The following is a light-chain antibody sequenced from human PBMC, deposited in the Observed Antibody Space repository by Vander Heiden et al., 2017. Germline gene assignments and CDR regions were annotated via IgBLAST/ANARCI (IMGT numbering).Light chain of an antibody. Sequence: EIVMTQSPATLSVSPGERVTLSCRASQSVRSNLAWYQQKPGQAPRLLIYGASTRATGIPARFSGSGCGTEFILTISSLQSEDFAVYYCQQHTNWPPWTFGQGSKL. CDR2: GAS. CDR3: QQHTNWPPWT. V-gene: IGKV3-15*01. CDR1: QSVRSN. J-gene: IGKJ1*01.